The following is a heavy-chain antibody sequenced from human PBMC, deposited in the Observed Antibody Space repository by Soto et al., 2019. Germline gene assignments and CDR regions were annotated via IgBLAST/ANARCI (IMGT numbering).Heavy chain of an antibody. CDR2: IIPTLGIA. J-gene: IGHJ6*02. CDR1: EGTFSSYT. Sequence: QVQLVQSGAEVKKPGSSVKVSCKASEGTFSSYTISWVRQAPGQGLEWMGRIIPTLGIANYAQKFQGRVTITADKSTSTAYMVLRSLRTEDTAVYYCGGDQELLPDVDYYYYYGMDVWGQGTTVTVFS. CDR3: GGDQELLPDVDYYYYYGMDV. D-gene: IGHD1-7*01. V-gene: IGHV1-69*02.